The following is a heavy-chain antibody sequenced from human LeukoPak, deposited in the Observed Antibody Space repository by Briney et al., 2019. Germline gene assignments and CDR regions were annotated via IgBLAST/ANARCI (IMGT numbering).Heavy chain of an antibody. J-gene: IGHJ4*02. CDR1: GFTFSNYA. CDR3: ARNYYGSGSYYAAFDY. Sequence: GGSLRLSCAASGFTFSNYAMNWVRQAPGKGLEWVSSISESGGTTDYADSVRGRFTISRDNAKNSLYLQMNSLRAEDTALYHCARNYYGSGSYYAAFDYWGQGTLVTVSS. CDR2: ISESGGTT. V-gene: IGHV3-23*01. D-gene: IGHD3-10*01.